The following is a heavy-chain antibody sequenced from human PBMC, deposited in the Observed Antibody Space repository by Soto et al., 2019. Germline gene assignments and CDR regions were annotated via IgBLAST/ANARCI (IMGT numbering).Heavy chain of an antibody. D-gene: IGHD3-22*01. V-gene: IGHV4-34*01. CDR2: INHSGST. CDR1: GGSFSGYY. J-gene: IGHJ6*02. CDR3: ARLHWGGGYYMSYYYYGMDV. Sequence: SETLSLTCAVYGGSFSGYYWSWIRQPPGKGLEWIGEINHSGSTNYNPSLKSRVTISVDTSKNQFSLKLSSVTAADTAVYYCARLHWGGGYYMSYYYYGMDVWGQGTTVTVS.